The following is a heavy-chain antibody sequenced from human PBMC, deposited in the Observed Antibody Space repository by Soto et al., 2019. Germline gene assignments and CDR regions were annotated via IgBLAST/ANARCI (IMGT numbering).Heavy chain of an antibody. J-gene: IGHJ6*02. CDR2: ISAYSGDT. CDR1: GYNFIRYG. D-gene: IGHD5-12*01. CDR3: ASTPTYIVATNYYYVYDLDV. Sequence: QIQMVQSGAEVKKPGASVKVSCKASGYNFIRYGFTWVRQAPGQGLEWMGWISAYSGDTNYAQKFQGRVTMTTDTSPSTVYMEVRSLRSDDTAVDYCASTPTYIVATNYYYVYDLDVWGQGTTVTVSS. V-gene: IGHV1-18*04.